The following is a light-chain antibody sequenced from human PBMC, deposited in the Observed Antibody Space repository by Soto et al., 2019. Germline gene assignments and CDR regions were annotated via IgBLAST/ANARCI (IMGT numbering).Light chain of an antibody. CDR3: HQYNNGGT. CDR2: GAS. J-gene: IGKJ1*01. Sequence: EVVMTQSPATLSVSPWERATLSCRASQSVSSNLAWYQQKLGQAPRLLIYGASTRATGFPARFSGSGSGTEFTLTISSLQSEDFAVYYCHQYNNGGTFGQGTKV. CDR1: QSVSSN. V-gene: IGKV3-15*01.